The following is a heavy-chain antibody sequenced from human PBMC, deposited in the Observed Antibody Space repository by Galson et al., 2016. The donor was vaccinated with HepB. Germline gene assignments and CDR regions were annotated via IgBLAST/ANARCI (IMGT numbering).Heavy chain of an antibody. D-gene: IGHD6-13*01. Sequence: SLRLSCAASGFTFSIYTMNWARQAPGKGLEWVSSIISAGGYLYYADSVEGRFTISRDNAKKSLYLQMNSLRVEDTAVYYCARANMAAAGVDFDFWGQGTLVTVSS. CDR2: IISAGGYL. J-gene: IGHJ4*02. CDR1: GFTFSIYT. V-gene: IGHV3-21*01. CDR3: ARANMAAAGVDFDF.